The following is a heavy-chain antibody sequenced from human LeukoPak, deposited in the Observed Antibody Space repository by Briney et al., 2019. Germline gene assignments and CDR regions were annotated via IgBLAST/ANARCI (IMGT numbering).Heavy chain of an antibody. V-gene: IGHV4-4*02. Sequence: SETLSLTCAVSGGSISSSNWWSWVRQPPGTGLEWIGEIYHSGSTNYNPSLKSRVTISVDKSKNQFSLKLSSVTAADTAVYYCALVGATNWFDPWGQGTLVTVSS. CDR3: ALVGATNWFDP. CDR2: IYHSGST. CDR1: GGSISSSNW. D-gene: IGHD1-26*01. J-gene: IGHJ5*02.